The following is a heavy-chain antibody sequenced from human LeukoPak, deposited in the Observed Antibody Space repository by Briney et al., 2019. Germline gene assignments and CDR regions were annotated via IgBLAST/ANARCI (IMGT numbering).Heavy chain of an antibody. CDR3: ARGYCSVGRCYGMDV. Sequence: VASVKVSCKASGYTFTSYDINWVRQAAGQGVEWMGWMNPNSGNTVYAQKLQGRVTMTRNTSISTAYMELSSLRSEDTAVYYCARGYCSVGRCYGMDVWGQGTTVTVSS. D-gene: IGHD2-15*01. V-gene: IGHV1-8*01. CDR2: MNPNSGNT. CDR1: GYTFTSYD. J-gene: IGHJ6*02.